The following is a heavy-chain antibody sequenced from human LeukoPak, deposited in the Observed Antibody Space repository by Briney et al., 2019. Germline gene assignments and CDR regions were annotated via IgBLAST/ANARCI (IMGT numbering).Heavy chain of an antibody. CDR1: GFSFSTSGVG. D-gene: IGHD5-24*01. J-gene: IGHJ4*02. Sequence: SGPTLVKPTQTLTLTCTFSGFSFSTSGVGVGWIRHPPGKALEWLALIFWDDNKRYSPSLKSRLTIAKDTSKKQVVLTMTNMDPVDTATYYCAHSAEITTIFAFDYWGQGSLVTVSS. V-gene: IGHV2-5*02. CDR3: AHSAEITTIFAFDY. CDR2: IFWDDNK.